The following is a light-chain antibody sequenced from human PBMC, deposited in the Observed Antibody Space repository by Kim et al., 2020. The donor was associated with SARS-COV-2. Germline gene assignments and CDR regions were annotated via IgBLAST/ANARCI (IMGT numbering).Light chain of an antibody. Sequence: GQSITISCTGTSSDVGGYNSVSWYQQHPGKAPKLIIYDSSGRASGVSHRFSGSQSGNTASLTISGLRAEDEADYYCSSHTTSSTYVFGSGTKVTVL. V-gene: IGLV2-14*03. CDR2: DSS. CDR3: SSHTTSSTYV. CDR1: SSDVGGYNS. J-gene: IGLJ1*01.